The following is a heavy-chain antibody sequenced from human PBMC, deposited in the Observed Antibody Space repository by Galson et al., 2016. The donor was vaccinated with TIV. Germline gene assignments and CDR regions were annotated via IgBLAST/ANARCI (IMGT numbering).Heavy chain of an antibody. D-gene: IGHD3-16*02. CDR1: GYSISSGYY. J-gene: IGHJ4*02. V-gene: IGHV4-38-2*01. CDR2: IYKTGST. Sequence: SETLSLTCAVSGYSISSGYYWGWIRQPPGKGLEWIGCIYKTGSTYYNPSLKGRVTISLDTSKNQFSLKLSSVIAADTAVYYCASLSPDDYLWGSYRFGYWGQGTLVTVSS. CDR3: ASLSPDDYLWGSYRFGY.